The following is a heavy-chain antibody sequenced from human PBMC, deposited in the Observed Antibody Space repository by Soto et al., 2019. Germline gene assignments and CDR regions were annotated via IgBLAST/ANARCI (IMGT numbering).Heavy chain of an antibody. CDR3: ASRINDFWSGYYDGRREYYYYYGMDV. Sequence: QVQLVQSGAEVKKPGSSVKVSCKASGGTFSSYAISWVRQAPGQGLEWMGGIIPIFGTANYAQKFQGRVTITADESTSTAYMELSSLRSEDTAVYYCASRINDFWSGYYDGRREYYYYYGMDVWGQGTTVTVSS. V-gene: IGHV1-69*12. J-gene: IGHJ6*02. CDR1: GGTFSSYA. CDR2: IIPIFGTA. D-gene: IGHD3-3*01.